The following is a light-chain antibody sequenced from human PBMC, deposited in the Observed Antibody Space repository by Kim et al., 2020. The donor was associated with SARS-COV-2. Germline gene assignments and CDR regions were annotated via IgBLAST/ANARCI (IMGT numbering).Light chain of an antibody. J-gene: IGKJ1*01. V-gene: IGKV1-39*01. CDR2: AAS. CDR3: QQSYSDPQT. Sequence: ASVGARVTITCRPSQTISYYLNWYPQKPGNAPQFLIYAASSLQSVVPSRFSGSGSGTDFTLTISSLEPEDFAIYYCQQSYSDPQTFGQGTRVEIK. CDR1: QTISYY.